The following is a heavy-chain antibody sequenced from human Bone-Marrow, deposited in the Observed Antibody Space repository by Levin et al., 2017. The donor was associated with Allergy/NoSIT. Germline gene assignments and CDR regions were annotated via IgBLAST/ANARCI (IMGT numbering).Heavy chain of an antibody. D-gene: IGHD3-10*01. CDR2: VYYSGTT. V-gene: IGHV4-39*01. CDR3: ARQVYRFGELDYFDS. Sequence: SETLSLTCTVSGGSITSSSHYWGWIRQPPGKGLEWIGSVYYSGTTYYNPSLNSRATISGDTSKSQFSLKLISVTAADTAVYYCARQVYRFGELDYFDSWGQGTLVTVSS. J-gene: IGHJ4*02. CDR1: GGSITSSSHY.